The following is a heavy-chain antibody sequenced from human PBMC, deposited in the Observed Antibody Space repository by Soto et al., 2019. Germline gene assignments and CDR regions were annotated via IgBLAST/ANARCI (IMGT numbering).Heavy chain of an antibody. D-gene: IGHD3-22*01. V-gene: IGHV3-30*18. CDR1: GFPLSSYD. CDR2: MSSDGNNK. Sequence: GGSLRLSCAASGFPLSSYDMHWVRQAPGKGLEWVALMSSDGNNKYSADSVKGRFTISRDNSRNTLYLQMDSLRVEDTAVYYCAKIGVLDDYDNSAYAFWGQGTLVTASS. J-gene: IGHJ4*02. CDR3: AKIGVLDDYDNSAYAF.